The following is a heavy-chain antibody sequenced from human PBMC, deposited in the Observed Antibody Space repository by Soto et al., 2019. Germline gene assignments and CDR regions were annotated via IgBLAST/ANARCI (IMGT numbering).Heavy chain of an antibody. J-gene: IGHJ4*02. CDR1: GFAFSSYV. CDR2: IGTGGDT. D-gene: IGHD2-15*01. Sequence: GGSLRLSCAASGFAFSSYVLHWVRRAPGKGPEWVSAIGTGGDTYYADSLMCRFTISRDNAKNSLFFQMNSLIAEDMAVYYCARDDDCSGGSCYSGSGVSDYWGQGTLVTVSS. CDR3: ARDDDCSGGSCYSGSGVSDY. V-gene: IGHV3-13*01.